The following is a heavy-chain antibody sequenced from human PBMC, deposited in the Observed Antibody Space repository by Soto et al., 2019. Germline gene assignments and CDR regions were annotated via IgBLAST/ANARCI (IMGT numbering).Heavy chain of an antibody. J-gene: IGHJ4*02. CDR1: GFTFSGSA. D-gene: IGHD3-10*01. Sequence: GGSLRLSCAASGFTFSGSAMHWVRQAPGKGLDWVAVISYDGSNKYYADSVKGRFTISRDNSKNTLYLQMNSLRAEDTAVYYCARQFRVAEYYYGSGSYLGYWGQGTLVTVSS. V-gene: IGHV3-30-3*01. CDR3: ARQFRVAEYYYGSGSYLGY. CDR2: ISYDGSNK.